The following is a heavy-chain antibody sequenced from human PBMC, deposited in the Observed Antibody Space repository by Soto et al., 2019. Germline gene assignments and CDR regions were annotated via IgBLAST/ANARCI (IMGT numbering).Heavy chain of an antibody. V-gene: IGHV3-33*03. J-gene: IGHJ3*02. CDR2: IWYDGSNE. CDR3: TGAMRSTSIDSLAFDI. Sequence: QVQLVESGGGVVQPGRSLRLSCAASGFTFNNYGMHWVRQAPGKGLEWVAVIWYDGSNEYYADSVKGRFTISRDNSKNTLYLQMNSLRVEDTAVYYCTGAMRSTSIDSLAFDIWGPGTMVTVSS. D-gene: IGHD2-2*01. CDR1: GFTFNNYG.